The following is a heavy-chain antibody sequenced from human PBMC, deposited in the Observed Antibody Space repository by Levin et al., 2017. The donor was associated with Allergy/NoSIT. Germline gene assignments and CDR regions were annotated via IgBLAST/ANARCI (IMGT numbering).Heavy chain of an antibody. CDR1: GFTFGDYA. Sequence: GESLKISCTASGFTFGDYAMSWFRQAPGKGLEWVGFIRSKAYGGTTEYAASVKGRFTISRDDSKSIAYLQMNSLKTEDTAVYYCTRDHVGYCSSTSCYSDGPHMDVWGKGTTVTVSS. D-gene: IGHD2-2*01. J-gene: IGHJ6*03. V-gene: IGHV3-49*03. CDR2: IRSKAYGGTT. CDR3: TRDHVGYCSSTSCYSDGPHMDV.